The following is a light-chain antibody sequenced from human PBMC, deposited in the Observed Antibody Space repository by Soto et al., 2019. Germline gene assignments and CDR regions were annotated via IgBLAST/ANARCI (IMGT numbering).Light chain of an antibody. CDR3: QQYNNWPLRP. J-gene: IGKJ2*01. CDR1: QSVSSN. Sequence: EIVMTQSPATLSVSPGERATLSCRASQSVSSNLAWYQQKPVQAPRLLIYGASTRATGIPARFSGSGSGTEFTLSFSSLQSEDFAVYYCQQYNNWPLRPFGQGTKVDIK. CDR2: GAS. V-gene: IGKV3-15*01.